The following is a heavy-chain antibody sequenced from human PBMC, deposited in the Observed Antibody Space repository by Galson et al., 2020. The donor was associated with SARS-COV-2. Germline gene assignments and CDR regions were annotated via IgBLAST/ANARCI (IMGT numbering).Heavy chain of an antibody. Sequence: SETLSLTCTVPGGSISSYYWSWIRQPAGKGLEWIGRIYTSGSTNYNPSLKSRVTMSVDTSKNQFSLKLSSVTAADTAVYYCARASSNLDYYYYGMDVWGQGTTVTVSS. CDR2: IYTSGST. CDR3: ARASSNLDYYYYGMDV. D-gene: IGHD6-13*01. J-gene: IGHJ6*02. CDR1: GGSISSYY. V-gene: IGHV4-4*07.